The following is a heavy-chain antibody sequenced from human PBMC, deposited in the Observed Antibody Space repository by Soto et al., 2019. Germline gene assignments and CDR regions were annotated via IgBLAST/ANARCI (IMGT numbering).Heavy chain of an antibody. J-gene: IGHJ4*02. Sequence: GGSLRLSCAASGFTFDDYAMHWVRQAPGKGLEWVSGISWNSGSIGYADSVKGRFTISRDNAKNSLYLQMNSLRAEDTALYYCAKDLDYIWGSYRYGGFDYWGQGTLVTVSS. CDR1: GFTFDDYA. D-gene: IGHD3-16*02. CDR2: ISWNSGSI. V-gene: IGHV3-9*01. CDR3: AKDLDYIWGSYRYGGFDY.